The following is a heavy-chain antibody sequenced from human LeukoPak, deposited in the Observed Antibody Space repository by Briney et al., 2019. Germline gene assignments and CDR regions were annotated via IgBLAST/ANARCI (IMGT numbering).Heavy chain of an antibody. Sequence: SETLSLTCTVSGGSISSSSYYWGWIRQPPGKGLEWIGSIYYSGSTYYNPSLKSRVTISVDTSKNQFSLKLSSVTAADTAVYYCARDRGGSIWTGYYFDYWGQGTLVTVSS. V-gene: IGHV4-39*07. CDR3: ARDRGGSIWTGYYFDY. J-gene: IGHJ4*02. D-gene: IGHD6-13*01. CDR2: IYYSGST. CDR1: GGSISSSSYY.